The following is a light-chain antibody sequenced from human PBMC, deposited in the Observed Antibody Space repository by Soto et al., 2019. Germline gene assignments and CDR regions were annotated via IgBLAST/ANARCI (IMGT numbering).Light chain of an antibody. Sequence: DIQMTQSPSTLSASVGDKVTITCRASQSISSWLAWYQQKLGKAPNLLVYGASTLQSGVPSKFGGSGSGTEFTLTISSLQPDDVATYYCQQYDTYSPFTFGQGTKLEIK. CDR3: QQYDTYSPFT. CDR1: QSISSW. J-gene: IGKJ2*01. CDR2: GAS. V-gene: IGKV1-5*01.